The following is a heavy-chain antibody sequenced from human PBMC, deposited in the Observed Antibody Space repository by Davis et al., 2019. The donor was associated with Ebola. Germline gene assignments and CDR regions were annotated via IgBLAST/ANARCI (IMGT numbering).Heavy chain of an antibody. V-gene: IGHV4-39*01. D-gene: IGHD3-10*01. CDR2: IYYSGST. Sequence: MPSETLSPTCTVPGGPISSSSYYWGWIRQPPGKGLEWIGSIYYSGSTYYNPSLKSRVTISVDTSKNQFSLKLSSVTAADTAVYYCARLLPWCGELLYPPFFDYWGQGTLVTVSS. J-gene: IGHJ4*02. CDR3: ARLLPWCGELLYPPFFDY. CDR1: GGPISSSSYY.